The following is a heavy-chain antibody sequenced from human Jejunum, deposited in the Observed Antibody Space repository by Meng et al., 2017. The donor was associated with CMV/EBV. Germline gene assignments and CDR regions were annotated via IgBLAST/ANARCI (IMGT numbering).Heavy chain of an antibody. V-gene: IGHV1-2*02. CDR1: TFSGYQ. J-gene: IGHJ4*02. CDR3: ARDLYGSIAAAGSLDY. CDR2: INPNSGGT. D-gene: IGHD6-13*01. Sequence: TFSGYQMHGVPQAPGQGLEWMGWINPNSGGTNYAQKFQGRVTMNRDTSISTAYMELSRLRSDDTAVYYCARDLYGSIAAAGSLDYWGQGTLVTVSS.